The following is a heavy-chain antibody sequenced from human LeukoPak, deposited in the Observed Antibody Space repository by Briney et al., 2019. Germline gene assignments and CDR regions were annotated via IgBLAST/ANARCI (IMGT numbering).Heavy chain of an antibody. J-gene: IGHJ5*02. CDR3: ARGPLGGYNSAWFDP. Sequence: GGSLRLSCAASEFTFSSYHMNWVREAPGKGLEWVSFISSSSSYIYYADSVKGRFTISRDNAKNSLYLQMNSLRVVDTAVYYCARGPLGGYNSAWFDPWGQGTLVTVSS. D-gene: IGHD5-24*01. CDR2: ISSSSSYI. V-gene: IGHV3-21*01. CDR1: EFTFSSYH.